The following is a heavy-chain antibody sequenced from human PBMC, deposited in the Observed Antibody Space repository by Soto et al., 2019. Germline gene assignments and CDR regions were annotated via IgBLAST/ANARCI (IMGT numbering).Heavy chain of an antibody. V-gene: IGHV4-34*01. CDR2: INHSGST. CDR3: ARVRFVTAIYHYYYGMDV. J-gene: IGHJ6*02. D-gene: IGHD2-21*02. CDR1: GGSFSGYY. Sequence: SETLALTCAVYGGSFSGYYWSWIRQPPGKGLEWSGEINHSGSTNYNPSLKSRVTITVDTSKNQFSLKLSSVTAADTAVYYCARVRFVTAIYHYYYGMDVWGQGTTVTVSS.